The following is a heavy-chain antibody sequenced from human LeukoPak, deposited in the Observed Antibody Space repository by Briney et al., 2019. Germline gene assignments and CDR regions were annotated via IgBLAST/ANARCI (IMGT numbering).Heavy chain of an antibody. CDR1: GYSFTTYW. CDR2: IYPGDSDT. D-gene: IGHD3-22*01. V-gene: IGHV5-51*01. J-gene: IGHJ4*02. CDR3: ARQGSYDSSGYHYFDY. Sequence: GESLKISCKGSGYSFTTYWIGWVRQMPGKGLEWMGIIYPGDSDTRYSPSFQGQVTISADKSISTAYWQWSSLKASDTAMYYCARQGSYDSSGYHYFDYWGQGTLVTVSS.